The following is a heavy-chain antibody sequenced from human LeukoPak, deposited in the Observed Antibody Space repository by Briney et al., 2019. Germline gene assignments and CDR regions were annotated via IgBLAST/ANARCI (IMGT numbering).Heavy chain of an antibody. CDR1: VFTFSSNY. CDR2: IYIFGYT. D-gene: IGHD3-9*01. CDR3: ARDQRGPRVYDILTGYSWSFDY. V-gene: IGHV3-53*04. Sequence: PGWSLRLSCAASVFTFSSNYVIGLGQAVWKGLDWVSFIYIFGYTYYADSVGGRFNISRHISKKTLYIQMSSLRPDDTAVYYCARDQRGPRVYDILTGYSWSFDYWGQGTLVTVSS. J-gene: IGHJ4*02.